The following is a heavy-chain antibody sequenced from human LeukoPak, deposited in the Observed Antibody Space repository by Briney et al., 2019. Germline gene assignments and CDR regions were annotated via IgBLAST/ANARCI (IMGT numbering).Heavy chain of an antibody. CDR1: GFTFSSYG. CDR2: IWYDGSNK. Sequence: GGSLRLSCAASGFTFSSYGMHWVRQAPGKGLEWVAVIWYDGSNKYYADSVKGRFTISRDNSKNTLYLQMNSLRAEDTAVYYCAKDGDSYYFDYWGQGTLVTVSS. D-gene: IGHD7-27*01. V-gene: IGHV3-30*02. CDR3: AKDGDSYYFDY. J-gene: IGHJ4*02.